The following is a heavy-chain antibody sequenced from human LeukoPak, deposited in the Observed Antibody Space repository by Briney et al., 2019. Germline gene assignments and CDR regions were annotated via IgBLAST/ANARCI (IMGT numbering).Heavy chain of an antibody. V-gene: IGHV4-59*01. CDR1: DGSISSYY. J-gene: IGHJ3*02. CDR3: ARDRYSSGWHEGVVAFDI. D-gene: IGHD6-19*01. Sequence: PSETLSLTCTVPDGSISSYYWSWIRQPPGKGLEWMGYIYYSGSNNYNPSLKSRVTISVDTSKNQFSLKLSSVTAADTAVYYCARDRYSSGWHEGVVAFDIWGQGTMVTVSS. CDR2: IYYSGSN.